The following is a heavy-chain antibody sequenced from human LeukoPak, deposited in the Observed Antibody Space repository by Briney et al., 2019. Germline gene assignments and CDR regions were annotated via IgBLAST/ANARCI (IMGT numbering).Heavy chain of an antibody. J-gene: IGHJ5*02. CDR2: TYYRSKWYN. CDR1: GDSVSSNSAA. Sequence: SQTLSLTCAISGDSVSSNSAAWIWIRQSPSRGLEWLGRTYYRSKWYNDYAVSVKSRITITPDTSKSQFALQLNSVTLEDTAVYYCAREVEVGPTWSWFDPWGQGTLVTVSS. CDR3: AREVEVGPTWSWFDP. V-gene: IGHV6-1*01. D-gene: IGHD1-26*01.